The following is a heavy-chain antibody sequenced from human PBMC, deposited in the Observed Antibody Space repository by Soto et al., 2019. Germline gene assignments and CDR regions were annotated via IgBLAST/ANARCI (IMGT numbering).Heavy chain of an antibody. CDR3: LTAVPVGLVRGNDAFDI. Sequence: GGSLRLSCAASGFTFSNAWMSWVRQAPGKGLEWVGRIKSKTDGGTTDYAAPVKGRFTISRDDSKNTLYLQMNSLKTEDTAVYYCLTAVPVGLVRGNDAFDIWGQGTMVTVSS. V-gene: IGHV3-15*01. CDR1: GFTFSNAW. D-gene: IGHD6-19*01. J-gene: IGHJ3*02. CDR2: IKSKTDGGTT.